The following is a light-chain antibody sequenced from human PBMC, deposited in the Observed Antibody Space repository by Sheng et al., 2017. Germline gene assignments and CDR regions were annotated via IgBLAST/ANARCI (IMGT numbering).Light chain of an antibody. V-gene: IGKV3-20*01. CDR2: GAS. J-gene: IGKJ1*01. Sequence: EIVLTQSPGTLSLSPGERATLSCRASQSVSSSYLAWYQQKPGQAPRLLIYGASSRATGIPDRFSGSGSGTDFTLTISRLEPEDFAVYYCQQYGSSLWTFGQGTEGGIQT. CDR3: QQYGSSLWT. CDR1: QSVSSSY.